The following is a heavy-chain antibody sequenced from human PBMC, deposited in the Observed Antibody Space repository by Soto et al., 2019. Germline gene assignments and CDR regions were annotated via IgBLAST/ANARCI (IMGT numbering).Heavy chain of an antibody. Sequence: PGESLKISCKGSGYSFTSYWISWVRQMPGRGLEWMGRIDPSDSYTNYSPSFQGHVTISADKSISTAYLQWSSLKASDTAMYYCARHIVVVVPAAPDAFDIWGQGTMVTVSS. CDR3: ARHIVVVVPAAPDAFDI. J-gene: IGHJ3*02. CDR1: GYSFTSYW. D-gene: IGHD2-2*01. CDR2: IDPSDSYT. V-gene: IGHV5-10-1*01.